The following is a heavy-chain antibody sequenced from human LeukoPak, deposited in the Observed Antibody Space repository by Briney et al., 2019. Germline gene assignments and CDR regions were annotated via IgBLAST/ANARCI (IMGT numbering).Heavy chain of an antibody. Sequence: PGGSLRLSCAASGITFSSYAMHWVRQAPGKGLEWVAVISYDGSNKYYADSVKGRFTISRDNSKNTLYLQMNSLRAEDTAVYYCARESAFDIWGQGTMVTVSS. CDR3: ARESAFDI. CDR2: ISYDGSNK. J-gene: IGHJ3*02. V-gene: IGHV3-30-3*01. CDR1: GITFSSYA.